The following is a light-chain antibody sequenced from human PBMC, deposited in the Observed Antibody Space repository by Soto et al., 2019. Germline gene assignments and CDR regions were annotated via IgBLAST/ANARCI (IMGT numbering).Light chain of an antibody. CDR3: QQYRSWPRT. Sequence: EIVLTQSPAVLSVSPGGRATLSCRASQDVMYDLAWYQQKPGQAPRLLVYGASTRATDAPPRFRGSGSGREFSLTISSLQSEDFATYYCQQYRSWPRTFGQGTKVDIK. V-gene: IGKV3-15*01. CDR2: GAS. CDR1: QDVMYD. J-gene: IGKJ1*01.